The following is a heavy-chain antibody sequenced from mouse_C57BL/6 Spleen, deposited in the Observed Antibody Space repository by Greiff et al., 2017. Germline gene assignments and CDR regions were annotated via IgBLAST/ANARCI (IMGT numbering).Heavy chain of an antibody. D-gene: IGHD2-3*01. CDR2: IHPNSGST. CDR1: GYTFTSYW. Sequence: VQLKQPGAELVKPGASVKLSCKASGYTFTSYWMHWVKQRPGQGLEWIGMIHPNSGSTNYNEKFKSKATLTVDKSSSTAYMQLSSLTSEDSAVYYCARGYGYYGAYWGQGTLVTVSA. J-gene: IGHJ3*01. CDR3: ARGYGYYGAY. V-gene: IGHV1-64*01.